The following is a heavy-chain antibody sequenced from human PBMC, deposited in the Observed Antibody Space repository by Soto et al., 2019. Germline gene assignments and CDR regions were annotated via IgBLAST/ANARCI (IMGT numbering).Heavy chain of an antibody. CDR3: ARDWRVITIVRGFEDV. V-gene: IGHV3-21*01. CDR1: GFNFSSYS. CDR2: ISTSTSYI. D-gene: IGHD3-10*01. J-gene: IGHJ6*02. Sequence: GRSLRFSFAASGFNFSSYSMNWVRQAPGKGMEWVSSISTSTSYIYYTDSVKGRFTISRENAKNSLYLQMNSLRAEDTAVYYCARDWRVITIVRGFEDVWGQGTTVTVSS.